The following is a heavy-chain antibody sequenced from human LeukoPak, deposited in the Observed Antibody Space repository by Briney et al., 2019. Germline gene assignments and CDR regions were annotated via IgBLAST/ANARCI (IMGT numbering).Heavy chain of an antibody. CDR1: GFTFSSYE. CDR3: ARKTYYYDSSGSGPNWFDP. J-gene: IGHJ5*02. Sequence: GGSLRLSCAASGFTFSSYEMNWVRQAPGKGLEWVSYISSSGSTIYYADSVEGRFTISRDNAKNSLYLQMNSLRAEDTAVYYCARKTYYYDSSGSGPNWFDPWGQGTLVTVSS. D-gene: IGHD3-22*01. V-gene: IGHV3-48*03. CDR2: ISSSGSTI.